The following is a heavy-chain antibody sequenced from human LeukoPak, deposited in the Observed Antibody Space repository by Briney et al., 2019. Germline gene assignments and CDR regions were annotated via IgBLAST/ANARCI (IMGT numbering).Heavy chain of an antibody. Sequence: PGGSLRLSCAASGFTFSSYSMNWVRQAPGKGLEWVSAIGTAGDTYYPGSVKGRFTISRENAKNSLYLQMNSLRAGDTAVYYCARGYSSSSVGFDYWGQGTLVTVSS. CDR1: GFTFSSYS. J-gene: IGHJ4*02. CDR3: ARGYSSSSVGFDY. D-gene: IGHD6-6*01. CDR2: IGTAGDT. V-gene: IGHV3-13*01.